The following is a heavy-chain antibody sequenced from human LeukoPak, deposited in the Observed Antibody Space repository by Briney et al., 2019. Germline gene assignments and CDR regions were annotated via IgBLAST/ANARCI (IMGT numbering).Heavy chain of an antibody. CDR2: ISTYTGNT. CDR1: GYTFTSCG. Sequence: ASVKVSCKASGYTFTSCGLSWVRQAPGQGLEWMGWISTYTGNTNYAQNLQGRVTMTTDTSTSTAYMELRSLRSDDTAVYYCARERNNWFDPWGQGTLVTVSS. J-gene: IGHJ5*02. CDR3: ARERNNWFDP. V-gene: IGHV1-18*01.